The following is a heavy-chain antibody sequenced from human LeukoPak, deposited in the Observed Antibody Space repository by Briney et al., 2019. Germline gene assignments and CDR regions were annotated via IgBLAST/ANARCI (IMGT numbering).Heavy chain of an antibody. CDR2: INPNSGGT. CDR1: GYTFTGYY. CDR3: ATEIAAAGSRNYYGMDF. Sequence: GASVKVSCKASGYTFTGYYMHWVRQAPGQGLEWMGWINPNSGGTNYAQKFQGRVTMTRDTSISTAYMELSRLRSDDTAVYYCATEIAAAGSRNYYGMDFWGQGTTVTVSS. J-gene: IGHJ6*02. V-gene: IGHV1-2*02. D-gene: IGHD6-13*01.